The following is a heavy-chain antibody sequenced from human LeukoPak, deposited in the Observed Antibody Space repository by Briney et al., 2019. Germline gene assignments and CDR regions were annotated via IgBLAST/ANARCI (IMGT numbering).Heavy chain of an antibody. J-gene: IGHJ6*02. CDR2: ISSSSSTI. D-gene: IGHD3-22*01. Sequence: PGGSLRLSCAASGFTFSSYSMSWVRQAPGKGLEWVSYISSSSSTIYYADSVKGRFTISRDNAKNSLYLQMNGLRAEDTAVYYCAREEDSSGYYGSYDYGMDVWGQGTTVTVSS. CDR1: GFTFSSYS. V-gene: IGHV3-48*01. CDR3: AREEDSSGYYGSYDYGMDV.